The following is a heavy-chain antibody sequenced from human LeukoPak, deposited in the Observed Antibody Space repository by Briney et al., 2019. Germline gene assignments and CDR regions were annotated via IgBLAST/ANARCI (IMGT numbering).Heavy chain of an antibody. CDR3: ARVPGGALNWFDP. J-gene: IGHJ5*02. CDR2: IYTSGST. Sequence: SETLSLTCTVSGGSISSGSYYWSWIRQPAGKGLEWIGRIYTSGSTNYNPSLKSRVTISVDTSKNQFSLKLSSVTAADTAVYYCARVPGGALNWFDPWGQGTLVTVSP. V-gene: IGHV4-61*02. CDR1: GGSISSGSYY. D-gene: IGHD1-14*01.